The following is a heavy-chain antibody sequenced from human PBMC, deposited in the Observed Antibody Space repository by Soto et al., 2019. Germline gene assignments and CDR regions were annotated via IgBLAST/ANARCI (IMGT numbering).Heavy chain of an antibody. CDR2: IYYSGST. V-gene: IGHV4-31*03. D-gene: IGHD2-15*01. CDR3: ARVTVVVVAATLGRVLGY. CDR1: GGSISNGGYY. Sequence: SQTMSLTCTVSGGSISNGGYYWSCIRQHPGKGLEWIGYIYYSGSTYYNPSLKSRVTISVDTSKNQFSLKLSSVTAADTAVYYCARVTVVVVAATLGRVLGYWGQGTLVSVSS. J-gene: IGHJ4*02.